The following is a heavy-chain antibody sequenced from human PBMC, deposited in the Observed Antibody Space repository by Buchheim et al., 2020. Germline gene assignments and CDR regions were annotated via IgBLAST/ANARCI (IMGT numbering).Heavy chain of an antibody. J-gene: IGHJ4*02. CDR2: IVAVNGNT. CDR1: GFTFTSYA. D-gene: IGHD3-3*01. CDR3: ARERSGIYDN. V-gene: IGHV1-3*01. Sequence: QVQLVQSGAEVKKPGASLRISCETSGFTFTSYALHWVRQAPGQRLEWMGWIVAVNGNTKYSQKFQGRVTFTRATSASTVYIDLSSLIPEDTAVYYCARERSGIYDNWGQGT.